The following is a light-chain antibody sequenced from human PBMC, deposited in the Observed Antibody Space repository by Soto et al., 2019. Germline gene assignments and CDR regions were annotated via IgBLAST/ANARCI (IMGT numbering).Light chain of an antibody. Sequence: EIVLAQFPATQSLSPGERATLSCRASQSVSTSLAWYQQKPGQAPRLLIYDASNRATGIPARFSGSGSGTDFTLTISSLEPEDSGVYYCQQRRRWYTFGQGTKLEIK. V-gene: IGKV3-11*01. CDR3: QQRRRWYT. CDR1: QSVSTS. CDR2: DAS. J-gene: IGKJ2*01.